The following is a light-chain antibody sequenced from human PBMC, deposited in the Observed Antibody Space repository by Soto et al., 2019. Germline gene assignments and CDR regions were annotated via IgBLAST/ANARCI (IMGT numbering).Light chain of an antibody. CDR1: QSISSW. J-gene: IGKJ1*01. CDR2: DAS. CDR3: QQYNSYSPWT. Sequence: DIQITQSPSTLSASVGDRVTITCRASQSISSWLAWYQQKPGKAPKLLIYDASSLESGVPSRFSGSGSGTEFTLTISSLQPDDFATYYCQQYNSYSPWTLGQGTKVDI. V-gene: IGKV1-5*01.